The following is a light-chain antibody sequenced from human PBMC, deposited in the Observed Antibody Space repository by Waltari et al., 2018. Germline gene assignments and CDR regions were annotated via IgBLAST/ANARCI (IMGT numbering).Light chain of an antibody. CDR3: LLYIGSGIWV. V-gene: IGLV8-61*01. CDR2: KGN. Sequence: QTVVTQEPSLSVSPGGTVTLTCAFSSGSVSSTSYASGYQQTSGQAPRTLLYKGNTRSSGVPDRFSGTILGNKAALTITRAQADDESDYYCLLYIGSGIWVFGGGTKLTVL. J-gene: IGLJ3*02. CDR1: SGSVSSTSY.